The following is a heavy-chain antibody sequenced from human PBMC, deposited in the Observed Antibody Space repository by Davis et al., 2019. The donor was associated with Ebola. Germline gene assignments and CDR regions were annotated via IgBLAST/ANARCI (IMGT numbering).Heavy chain of an antibody. D-gene: IGHD2-15*01. CDR3: ARGPGIVVVVAIDFDY. V-gene: IGHV1-46*01. Sequence: ASVKVSCKASGYTFTGYYMHWVRQAPGQGLEWMGIINPSGGSTSYAQKFQGRVTMTRDTSTSTVYMELSSLRSEDTAVYYCARGPGIVVVVAIDFDYWGQGTLVTVSS. CDR2: INPSGGST. CDR1: GYTFTGYY. J-gene: IGHJ4*02.